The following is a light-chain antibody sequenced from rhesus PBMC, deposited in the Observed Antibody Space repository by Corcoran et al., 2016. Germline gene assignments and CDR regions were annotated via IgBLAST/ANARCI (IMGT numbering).Light chain of an antibody. CDR1: SSDIGHSNY. CDR2: EVS. Sequence: QAALTQPRSVSGSPGQSVAISCTGTSSDIGHSNYVSWYQQHPGTVPKLLIYEVSKRPSGVSDRFSGSKSGNTASLPISGLQAEDEADYYGCSYAGSYTLFGGGTRLTVL. J-gene: IGLJ2*01. V-gene: IGLV2-32*01. CDR3: CSYAGSYTL.